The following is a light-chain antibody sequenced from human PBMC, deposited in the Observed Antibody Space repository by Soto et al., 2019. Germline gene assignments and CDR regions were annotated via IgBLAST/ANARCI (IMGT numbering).Light chain of an antibody. CDR1: QGIRNY. CDR2: AAS. Sequence: DIQMTQSPSAMSASIGDRVTITCRASQGIRNYLAWFQQKSGKVPKRLIYAASTLQSGVPSRFSGSGSGTEFTLTINYLQPEDFASYYCLQYTNYPFTFGGGTKVEVK. CDR3: LQYTNYPFT. V-gene: IGKV1-17*03. J-gene: IGKJ4*01.